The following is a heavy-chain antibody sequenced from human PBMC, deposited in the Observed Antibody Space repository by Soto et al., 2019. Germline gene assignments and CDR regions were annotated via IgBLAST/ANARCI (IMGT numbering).Heavy chain of an antibody. J-gene: IGHJ6*02. V-gene: IGHV3-23*01. CDR2: ISGSGGTT. Sequence: EVQLLEAGGGLVQPGGSLRLSCAATGLTFDNYGMSWVRQAPGKGQEWVSAISGSGGTTFYADSVKGRFTISRDNSKNHLDLHMNSLRAEDTALYYCANPPLPEANYNGMDVWGQGTTVTVSS. CDR1: GLTFDNYG. CDR3: ANPPLPEANYNGMDV.